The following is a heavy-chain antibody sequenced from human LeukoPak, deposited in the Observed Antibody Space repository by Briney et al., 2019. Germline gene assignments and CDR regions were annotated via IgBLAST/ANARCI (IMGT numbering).Heavy chain of an antibody. CDR1: GGSISSSSYY. V-gene: IGHV4-39*01. J-gene: IGHJ4*02. CDR3: ARLVHYYDSSGYPDY. CDR2: IYYSGST. Sequence: PSETLSLTCTVSGGSISSSSYYWGWIRQPPGKGLEWIGSIYYSGSTYYNPSLKSRVTISVDTSKNQFSLKLSSVTAADTAVYYCARLVHYYDSSGYPDYWGQGTLVTVSS. D-gene: IGHD3-22*01.